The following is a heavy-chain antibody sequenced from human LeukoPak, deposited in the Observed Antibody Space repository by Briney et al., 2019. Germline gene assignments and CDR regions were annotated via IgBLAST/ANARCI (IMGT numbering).Heavy chain of an antibody. CDR1: GFTFSSYG. J-gene: IGHJ4*02. CDR3: ARGPLNPSDY. CDR2: IKQDGSEK. Sequence: PGGSLRLSCAASGFTFSSYGMHWVRQAPGKGLEWVANIKQDGSEKYYVDSVKGRFTISRDNAKNSLYLQMNSLRAEDTAVYYCARGPLNPSDYWGQGTLVTVSS. V-gene: IGHV3-7*01.